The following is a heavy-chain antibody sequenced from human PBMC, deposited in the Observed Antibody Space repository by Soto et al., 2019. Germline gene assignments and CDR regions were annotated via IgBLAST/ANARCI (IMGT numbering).Heavy chain of an antibody. Sequence: SLRLSCAASGFTFSSYAMSWVRQAPGKGLEWVSAISGSGGSTYYADSVKGRFTISRDNSKNTLYLQMNSLRAEDTAVYYCATQNSNSPYYYGMDVWGQGTTVTVSS. D-gene: IGHD4-4*01. V-gene: IGHV3-23*01. J-gene: IGHJ6*02. CDR1: GFTFSSYA. CDR3: ATQNSNSPYYYGMDV. CDR2: ISGSGGST.